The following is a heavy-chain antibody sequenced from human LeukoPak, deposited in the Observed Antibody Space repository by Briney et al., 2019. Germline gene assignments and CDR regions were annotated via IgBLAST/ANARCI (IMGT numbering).Heavy chain of an antibody. CDR1: GFTFSTSV. CDR3: AREGHSSGHCGALDI. Sequence: GGSLRLSCEVSGFTFSTSVMHWVRQAPGKGLEYVSGISDNGLDTHYGNSVEGRFTISRDNSKDSLYLQMDSLRDEDMAVYYCAREGHSSGHCGALDIWGQGTMVTVSS. V-gene: IGHV3-64*01. J-gene: IGHJ3*02. D-gene: IGHD3-22*01. CDR2: ISDNGLDT.